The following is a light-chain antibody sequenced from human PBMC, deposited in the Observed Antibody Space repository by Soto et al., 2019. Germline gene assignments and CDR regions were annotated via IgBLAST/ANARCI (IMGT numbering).Light chain of an antibody. CDR2: EVS. CDR3: SSYTRSSILNYV. Sequence: QSVLTQPASVSGSPGQSITISCTGTSXDIGNYNYVSWYQQHPGKAPKLMIYEVSNRPSGVSNRFSGSKSGNTASLTTSGLQAEDEADYYCSSYTRSSILNYVFGTGTKVTVL. CDR1: SXDIGNYNY. V-gene: IGLV2-14*01. J-gene: IGLJ1*01.